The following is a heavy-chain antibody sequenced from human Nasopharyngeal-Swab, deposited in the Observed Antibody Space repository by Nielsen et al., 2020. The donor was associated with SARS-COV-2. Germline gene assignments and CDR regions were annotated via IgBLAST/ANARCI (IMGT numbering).Heavy chain of an antibody. Sequence: SETLSLNGGVHGGALSGYFWSGIRKPPGKGREWSGEINHRGSTNYNPSLKSRVTISVDTSKNQFSLKLSSVTAADTAAYYCARYRQYRGYYYYGMDVWGQGTTVTVSS. CDR2: INHRGST. V-gene: IGHV4-34*01. J-gene: IGHJ6*02. CDR1: GGALSGYF. CDR3: ARYRQYRGYYYYGMDV. D-gene: IGHD6-13*01.